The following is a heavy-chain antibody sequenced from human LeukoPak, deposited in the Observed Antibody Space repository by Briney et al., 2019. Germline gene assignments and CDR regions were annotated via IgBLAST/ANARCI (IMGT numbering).Heavy chain of an antibody. CDR2: IKSKTDGGTT. CDR3: SPDRGELRPAYYYYGMDV. CDR1: GFTFSNAW. V-gene: IGHV3-15*01. J-gene: IGHJ6*02. D-gene: IGHD1-26*01. Sequence: GGSLRLSCAASGFTFSNAWMSWVRQAPGKGLEWVGRIKSKTDGGTTDYAAPVKGRFTISRDDSKNTLYLQMNSLKTEDTAVYYCSPDRGELRPAYYYYGMDVWGQGTTVTVSS.